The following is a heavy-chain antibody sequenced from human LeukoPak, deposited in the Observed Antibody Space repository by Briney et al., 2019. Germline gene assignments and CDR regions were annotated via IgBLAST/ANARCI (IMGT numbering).Heavy chain of an antibody. J-gene: IGHJ3*02. V-gene: IGHV3-21*01. CDR2: ISSSSSYI. CDR3: AGVVVIAPYDAFDI. Sequence: KPGGYLRLSCAASGFTFNSYSMNWVRQAPGKGREWGSSISSSSSYIYYADSVKGRFTIYRDNAKNSLYLQMNSLRAEDSAVYYCAGVVVIAPYDAFDIWGQGTMVTVSS. D-gene: IGHD2-21*01. CDR1: GFTFNSYS.